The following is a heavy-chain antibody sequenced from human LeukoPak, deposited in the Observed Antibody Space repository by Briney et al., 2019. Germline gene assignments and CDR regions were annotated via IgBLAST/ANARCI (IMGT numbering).Heavy chain of an antibody. CDR2: IYPGDSDT. D-gene: IGHD5-24*01. J-gene: IGHJ4*02. V-gene: IGHV5-51*01. Sequence: GASLQISCKGSGYSFTSYWIGWVRQLPGKGLEWMGIIYPGDSDTRYSPSFQSQVTILADKSISTAYLQWSSLKASDTAMYYCARLRRRDGYRIIDYWGQGTLVTVSS. CDR3: ARLRRRDGYRIIDY. CDR1: GYSFTSYW.